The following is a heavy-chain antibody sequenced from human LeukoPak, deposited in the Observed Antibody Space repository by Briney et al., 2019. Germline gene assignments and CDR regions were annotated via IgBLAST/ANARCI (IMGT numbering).Heavy chain of an antibody. J-gene: IGHJ4*02. Sequence: SETLSLTCTVSGGSMSSYYWSWIRQPPGKGLEWIANIYHSGTTNYNPSLKSRVTILIDTSKNQFSLKLSSVTAADTAVYYCARQKYGSGSCYPDYWGQGTLVTVSS. CDR2: IYHSGTT. CDR1: GGSMSSYY. V-gene: IGHV4-59*08. D-gene: IGHD3-10*01. CDR3: ARQKYGSGSCYPDY.